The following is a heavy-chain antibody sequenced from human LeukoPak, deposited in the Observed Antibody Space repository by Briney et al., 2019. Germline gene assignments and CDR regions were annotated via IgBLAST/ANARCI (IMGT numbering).Heavy chain of an antibody. V-gene: IGHV1-24*01. D-gene: IGHD6-19*01. J-gene: IGHJ5*02. CDR1: GYTLTELS. CDR3: AVLGDSSGWSPFDP. CDR2: FDPEDGET. Sequence: ASVKVSCKVSGYTLTELSMHWVRQAPGKGLEWMGGFDPEDGETIYAQKFQGRVTMTEDTSTDTAYMELSSPRSEDTAVYYCAVLGDSSGWSPFDPWGQGTLVTVSS.